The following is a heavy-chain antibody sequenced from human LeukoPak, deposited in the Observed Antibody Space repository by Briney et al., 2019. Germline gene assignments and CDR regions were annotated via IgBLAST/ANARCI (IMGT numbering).Heavy chain of an antibody. CDR1: GGSISSYY. D-gene: IGHD6-13*01. CDR3: ASSRRSWYLGLGFDP. J-gene: IGHJ5*02. Sequence: SETLSLTCTVSGGSISSYYWSWIRQPPGKGLEWMGYIYYSGSTNYNPSLKSRVTISVDTSKNQFSLTLSSVTAADTAVYYCASSRRSWYLGLGFDPWGQGTLVTVSS. V-gene: IGHV4-59*08. CDR2: IYYSGST.